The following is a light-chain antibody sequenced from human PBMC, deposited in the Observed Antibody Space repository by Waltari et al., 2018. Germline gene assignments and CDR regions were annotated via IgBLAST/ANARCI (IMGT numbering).Light chain of an antibody. V-gene: IGKV2D-29*01. Sequence: DSLMTQRPLSMSVTPGHPASISCKSTQSLLHKDGKTYFYWYLQKPGQPPRLLIYEVSKRFSGVPDRFSGSGSGTDFPLAIKRVEAEDVGVSYCMQSIQPPYTFGQGTKLEI. J-gene: IGKJ2*01. CDR1: QSLLHKDGKTY. CDR2: EVS. CDR3: MQSIQPPYT.